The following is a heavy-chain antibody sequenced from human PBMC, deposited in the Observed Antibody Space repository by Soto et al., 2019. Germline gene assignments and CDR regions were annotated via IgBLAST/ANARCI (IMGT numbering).Heavy chain of an antibody. CDR1: GFTFSSYG. Sequence: GGSLRLSCAASGFTFSSYGMHGVRQAPGKGLEWVAVIWYDGSNKYYADSVKGRFTISRDNSKNTLYLQMNSLRAEDTAVYYCARGGPTVTTDYYYYGMDVWGQGTTVTVSS. J-gene: IGHJ6*02. CDR3: ARGGPTVTTDYYYYGMDV. CDR2: IWYDGSNK. D-gene: IGHD4-17*01. V-gene: IGHV3-33*01.